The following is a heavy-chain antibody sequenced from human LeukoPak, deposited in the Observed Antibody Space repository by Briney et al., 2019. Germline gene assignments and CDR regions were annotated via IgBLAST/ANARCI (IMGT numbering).Heavy chain of an antibody. D-gene: IGHD3-10*01. V-gene: IGHV4-30-2*01. Sequence: SQTLSLTCAVSGGSISSGGYSWSWIRQPPGKGLEWIGYIYHSGSTYYNPSLKSRVTISVDRSKNQFSLKLSSVTAADTAVYYCARVRSGYGSGSYYRGAFDIWGQGTMVTVSS. J-gene: IGHJ3*02. CDR3: ARVRSGYGSGSYYRGAFDI. CDR2: IYHSGST. CDR1: GGSISSGGYS.